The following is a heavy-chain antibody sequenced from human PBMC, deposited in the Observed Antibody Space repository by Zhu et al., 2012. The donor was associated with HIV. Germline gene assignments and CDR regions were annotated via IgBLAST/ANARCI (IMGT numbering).Heavy chain of an antibody. CDR1: GGSISSGDYY. CDR2: IYYSGST. CDR3: ARAQSGSGTYYPL. V-gene: IGHV4-30-4*08. Sequence: QVQLQESGPGLVKPSQTLSLTCTVSGGSISSGDYYWSWIRQPPEKGLEWIGYIYYSGSTYYNPSLKSRVSISMDTSRNHFSLEMYPVTAADTAFYYCARAQSGSGTYYPLWGQGALVTVSS. J-gene: IGHJ4*02. D-gene: IGHD3-10*01.